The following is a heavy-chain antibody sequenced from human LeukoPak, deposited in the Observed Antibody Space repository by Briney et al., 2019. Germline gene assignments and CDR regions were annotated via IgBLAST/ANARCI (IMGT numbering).Heavy chain of an antibody. Sequence: ASAKVSCKASGYTFTGYYMHWVRQAPGQGLEWMGWINTNSGGTNYAQKFQGRVTMTRDASISTAYMELSRLRSDDTAVYYCARDWGYYDSRGYCDYWGQGTLVTVSS. V-gene: IGHV1-2*02. D-gene: IGHD3-22*01. J-gene: IGHJ4*02. CDR2: INTNSGGT. CDR3: ARDWGYYDSRGYCDY. CDR1: GYTFTGYY.